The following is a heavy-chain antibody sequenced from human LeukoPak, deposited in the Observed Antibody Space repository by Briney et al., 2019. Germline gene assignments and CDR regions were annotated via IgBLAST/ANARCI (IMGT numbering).Heavy chain of an antibody. J-gene: IGHJ4*02. Sequence: ASVKVSCKASGYTFTNYAIHWVRQAPGQRLEWMGWINADNGDTKYSQRFQGRVTITRDTSASTSYMELSSLRYEDTAVFYCARGPIAAVAFFDYWGQGTLVSVSS. D-gene: IGHD6-13*01. CDR3: ARGPIAAVAFFDY. CDR1: GYTFTNYA. V-gene: IGHV1-3*01. CDR2: INADNGDT.